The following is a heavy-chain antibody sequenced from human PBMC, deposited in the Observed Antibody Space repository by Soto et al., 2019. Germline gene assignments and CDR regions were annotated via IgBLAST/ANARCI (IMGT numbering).Heavy chain of an antibody. CDR1: GFIFDDYA. D-gene: IGHD1-26*01. V-gene: IGHV3-9*01. CDR3: AKDISGRGSFYYYYCMDV. Sequence: PGGSLRLSCAASGFIFDDYAMHWVRRPPGKGLEWVSGISWNSGSIGYADSVKARFTISRDNDKKTLYLQMNSLRAEDTALYYCAKDISGRGSFYYYYCMDVWDQVTTVTVSS. J-gene: IGHJ6*02. CDR2: ISWNSGSI.